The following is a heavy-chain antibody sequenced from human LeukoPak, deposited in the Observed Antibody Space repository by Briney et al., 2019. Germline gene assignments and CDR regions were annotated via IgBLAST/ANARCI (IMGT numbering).Heavy chain of an antibody. CDR3: AREMATITADFAFDI. Sequence: SVKLSCKASGGTFSSYAISWVRQAPGQGLECMGGIIPIFGTANYAQKFQGRVTITTDESTSSAYLQLSSLRSEDTAVYYCAREMATITADFAFDILGQGTMVTVSS. V-gene: IGHV1-69*05. CDR1: GGTFSSYA. J-gene: IGHJ3*02. CDR2: IIPIFGTA. D-gene: IGHD5-24*01.